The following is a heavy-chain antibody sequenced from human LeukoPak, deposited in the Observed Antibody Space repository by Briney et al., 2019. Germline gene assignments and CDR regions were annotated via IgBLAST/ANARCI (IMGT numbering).Heavy chain of an antibody. V-gene: IGHV3-23*01. D-gene: IGHD7-27*01. CDR2: ISGSGGST. CDR1: GCTFSTYA. Sequence: TGGSLRLSCAASGCTFSTYAMSWVRQAPGKGLEWVSAISGSGGSTYYAASVKGRFTISRDNSKNTLYLQINSLRAEDTAIYYCAKDRRNWGSRVDYWGQGTLVTVSS. J-gene: IGHJ4*02. CDR3: AKDRRNWGSRVDY.